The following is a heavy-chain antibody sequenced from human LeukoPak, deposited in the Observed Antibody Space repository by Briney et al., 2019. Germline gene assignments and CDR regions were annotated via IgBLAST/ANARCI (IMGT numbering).Heavy chain of an antibody. D-gene: IGHD7-27*01. V-gene: IGHV4-30-2*01. CDR2: IYHSGST. J-gene: IGHJ4*02. CDR3: ARDSPNWGYDY. Sequence: SWVRQPPGKGLEWIGYIYHSGSTYYDPSLMSRVTISVDRSKNQFSLKLSSVTAADTAVYYCARDSPNWGYDYWGQGTPVTVFS.